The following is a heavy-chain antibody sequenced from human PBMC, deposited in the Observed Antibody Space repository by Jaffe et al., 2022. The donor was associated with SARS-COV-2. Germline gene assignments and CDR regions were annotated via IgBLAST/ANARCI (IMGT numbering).Heavy chain of an antibody. Sequence: EVQLVESGGGLVKPGGSLRLSCAASGFTFSSYSMNWVRQAPGKGLEWVSSLSSSSNYIYYADSVKGRFTISRDNAKNSLYLQMNSLRAEDTAVYYCARDVSAVAIDYWGQGTLVTVSS. CDR1: GFTFSSYS. D-gene: IGHD6-19*01. J-gene: IGHJ4*02. CDR3: ARDVSAVAIDY. CDR2: LSSSSNYI. V-gene: IGHV3-21*01.